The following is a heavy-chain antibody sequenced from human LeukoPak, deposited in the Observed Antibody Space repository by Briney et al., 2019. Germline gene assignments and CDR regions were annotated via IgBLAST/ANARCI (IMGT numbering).Heavy chain of an antibody. CDR1: GFTFSSYS. D-gene: IGHD3-10*01. Sequence: GGSLRLSCAASGFTFSSYSMNWVRQAPGKGLEWVANIKQDGSEKYYVDSVKGRFTISRDNAKNSLYLQMNSLRAEDTAVYYCARNLWFGEGFDYWGQGTLVTVSS. V-gene: IGHV3-7*01. CDR2: IKQDGSEK. J-gene: IGHJ4*02. CDR3: ARNLWFGEGFDY.